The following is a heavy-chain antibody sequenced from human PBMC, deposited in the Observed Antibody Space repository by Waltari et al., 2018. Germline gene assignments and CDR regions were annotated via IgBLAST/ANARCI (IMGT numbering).Heavy chain of an antibody. D-gene: IGHD3-10*01. CDR2: ISIDWTTL. CDR3: ARLATRTYRNPVPGRHYYYGIDV. CDR1: GFRFSNYW. V-gene: IGHV3-74*03. Sequence: EEQLLESGGGLVQPGDSLRLSCAASGFRFSNYWMNWVRQAPGKGLVWVVRISIDWTTLTYADSVNGRFTISRDNAKNTIYLQMKRLRTDDTAVYYCARLATRTYRNPVPGRHYYYGIDVRDQGTTVNVSS. J-gene: IGHJ6*02.